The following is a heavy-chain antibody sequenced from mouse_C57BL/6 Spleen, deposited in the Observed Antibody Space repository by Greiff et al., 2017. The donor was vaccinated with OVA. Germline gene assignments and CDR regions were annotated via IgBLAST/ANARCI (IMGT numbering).Heavy chain of an antibody. CDR1: GFTFSSYA. Sequence: EVQVVESGGGLVKPGGSLKLSCAASGFTFSSYAMSWVRQTPEKRLEWVATISDGGSYTYYPDNVKGRFTISRDNAKNNLYLQMSHLKSEDTAMYYCAREGGIYYGNYYAMDYWGQGTSVTVSS. V-gene: IGHV5-4*01. CDR3: AREGGIYYGNYYAMDY. J-gene: IGHJ4*01. CDR2: ISDGGSYT. D-gene: IGHD2-1*01.